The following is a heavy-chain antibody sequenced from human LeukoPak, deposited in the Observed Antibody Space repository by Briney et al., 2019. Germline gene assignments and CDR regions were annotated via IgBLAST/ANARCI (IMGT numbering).Heavy chain of an antibody. V-gene: IGHV1-69*05. Sequence: GASVKVSCKASGGTFSSYAISWVRQAPGQGLEWMGGIIPIFGTANYAQKFQGRVTITTDESTSTAYMELSSLRSEDTAVYYCARTPTISKFYYYYYMDVWGKGTTVTVSS. CDR3: ARTPTISKFYYYYYMDV. J-gene: IGHJ6*03. D-gene: IGHD3-3*01. CDR1: GGTFSSYA. CDR2: IIPIFGTA.